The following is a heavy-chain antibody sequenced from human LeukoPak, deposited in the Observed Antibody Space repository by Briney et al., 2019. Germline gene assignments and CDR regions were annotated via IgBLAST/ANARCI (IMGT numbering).Heavy chain of an antibody. Sequence: PGGSLRLSCAASGFTFSSYAMSWVRQAPGKGLEWVSAISGSGGSTYYADSVKGRFTISRDNSKNTLYLQMNSLRAEDTAVYYCAKEPRSYDFWSGYLLDYCYYGMDVWGQGTTVTVSS. CDR3: AKEPRSYDFWSGYLLDYCYYGMDV. V-gene: IGHV3-23*01. J-gene: IGHJ6*02. CDR2: ISGSGGST. CDR1: GFTFSSYA. D-gene: IGHD3-3*01.